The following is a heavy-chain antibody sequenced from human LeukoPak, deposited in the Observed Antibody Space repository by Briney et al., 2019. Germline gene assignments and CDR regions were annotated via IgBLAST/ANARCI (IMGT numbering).Heavy chain of an antibody. Sequence: SETLSLTCTVSGGSVSSGSYYWTWIRQPPGKVLEWIGYISYSGSTNFNPSLKSRVTISVDTSKNQFSLNLSSVTAADTAVYYCARRGTGGRSFDIWGQGTMVTVS. CDR1: GGSVSSGSYY. CDR3: ARRGTGGRSFDI. CDR2: ISYSGST. V-gene: IGHV4-61*01. D-gene: IGHD2-8*02. J-gene: IGHJ3*02.